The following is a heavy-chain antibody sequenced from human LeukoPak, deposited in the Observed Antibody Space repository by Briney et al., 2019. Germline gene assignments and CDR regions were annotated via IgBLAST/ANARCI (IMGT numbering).Heavy chain of an antibody. CDR2: IYYSGST. CDR3: AASSGYYYSPLDY. D-gene: IGHD3-22*01. CDR1: GGSISSSSYY. Sequence: SETLSLTCTVSGGSISSSSYYWGWIRQPPGKGLEWIGSIYYSGSTYYNPSLKSRVTISVDMSKNQFSLKLSSVTAADTAVYYCAASSGYYYSPLDYWGQGTLVTVSS. V-gene: IGHV4-39*01. J-gene: IGHJ4*02.